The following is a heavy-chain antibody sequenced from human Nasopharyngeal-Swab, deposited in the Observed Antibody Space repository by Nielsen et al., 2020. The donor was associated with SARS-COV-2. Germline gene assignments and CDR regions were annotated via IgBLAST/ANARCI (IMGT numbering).Heavy chain of an antibody. CDR2: IYYSGST. V-gene: IGHV4-59*13. CDR1: GGSISSYD. Sequence: GSLRLSCTVSGGSISSYDWSWSRQPPGKGLEWIGYIYYSGSTNYNPSLKSRVTISVDTSKNQFSLKLSSVTAADTAVYYCARGFDYWGQGTLVTVSS. J-gene: IGHJ4*02. CDR3: ARGFDY.